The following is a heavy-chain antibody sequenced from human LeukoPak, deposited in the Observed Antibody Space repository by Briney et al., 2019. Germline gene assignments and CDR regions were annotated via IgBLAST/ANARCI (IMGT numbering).Heavy chain of an antibody. J-gene: IGHJ5*01. CDR1: EFTFSTYA. CDR3: AKPVSGGLAVTADWFHP. CDR2: INANSGTT. V-gene: IGHV3-23*01. D-gene: IGHD6-19*01. Sequence: GGSLRLSCAASEFTFSTYALSWVRQAPGKGLEWVSTINANSGTTSYAASVRGRFTISRDNSKNTLYLQVNTLRADDTATYYCAKPVSGGLAVTADWFHPWGQETLVVVSS.